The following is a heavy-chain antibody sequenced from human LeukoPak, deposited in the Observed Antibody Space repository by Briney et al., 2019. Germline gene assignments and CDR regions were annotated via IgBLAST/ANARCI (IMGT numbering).Heavy chain of an antibody. Sequence: SETLSLTCAVYGVSFSDYYWSWIRHPPGKGLVWIGEINHSRSTNYNPSLKSRVTISVDTSKNQFSLKLSSVTAADTAVYYCARDLVLWFGELSGFGYWGQGTLVTVSS. V-gene: IGHV4-34*01. J-gene: IGHJ4*02. CDR1: GVSFSDYY. D-gene: IGHD3-10*01. CDR3: ARDLVLWFGELSGFGY. CDR2: INHSRST.